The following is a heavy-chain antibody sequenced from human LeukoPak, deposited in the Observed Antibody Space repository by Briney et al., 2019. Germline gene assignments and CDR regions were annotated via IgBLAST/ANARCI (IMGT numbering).Heavy chain of an antibody. CDR2: IYYSGST. Sequence: PSETLSLTCTVSGGSISSSSYYWGWIRQPPGKGLEWIGSIYYSGSTYYNPSLKSRVTISVDTSKNQFSLKLSSVTAADTAVYYCARHYMVRGVFSWFDPWGQGTLVTVSS. D-gene: IGHD3-10*01. J-gene: IGHJ5*02. V-gene: IGHV4-39*07. CDR1: GGSISSSSYY. CDR3: ARHYMVRGVFSWFDP.